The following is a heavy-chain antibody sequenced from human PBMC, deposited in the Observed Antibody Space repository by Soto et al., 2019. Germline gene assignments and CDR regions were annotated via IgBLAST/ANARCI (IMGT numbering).Heavy chain of an antibody. D-gene: IGHD3-10*01. CDR1: GLTFGSRA. Sequence: LRLSCVASGLTFGSRAMTWVRQTPGEGLQWVSTITDTGGDAKYADSVRGRFVISRDNSKKTLYLQMTSLTAEDSAMYYCARGSTDSYPGSRIFDFWGRGTLVTVSS. CDR2: ITDTGGDA. V-gene: IGHV3-23*01. J-gene: IGHJ4*02. CDR3: ARGSTDSYPGSRIFDF.